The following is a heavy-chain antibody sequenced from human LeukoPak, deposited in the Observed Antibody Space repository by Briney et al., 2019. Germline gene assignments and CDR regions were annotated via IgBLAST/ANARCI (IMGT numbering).Heavy chain of an antibody. CDR2: IYYSGST. D-gene: IGHD5-18*01. CDR1: GGSISSYY. J-gene: IGHJ5*02. Sequence: SETLSLTCTVSGGSISSYYWSWIRQTPGEGLEWIGYIYYSGSTNYNPSLKSRVTISVDTSKNQFSLKLSSVTAADTAVYYCARGYSYGAYWLDPRGQGTLVTVSS. V-gene: IGHV4-59*01. CDR3: ARGYSYGAYWLDP.